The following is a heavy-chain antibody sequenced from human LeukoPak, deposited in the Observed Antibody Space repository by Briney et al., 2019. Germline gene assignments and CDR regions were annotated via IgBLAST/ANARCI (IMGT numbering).Heavy chain of an antibody. CDR2: ISSISCI. CDR3: EKAHITMVRGVNFYYGMDV. Sequence: GGALRLSFAASGFTFSNYSMNWVRQAPAKGLEWVASISSISCIYYADSVKGRFTISRDKAKNSLYLQMNSMRPEDTAVYYCEKAHITMVRGVNFYYGMDVWGKGPTVTVSS. V-gene: IGHV3-21*04. CDR1: GFTFSNYS. D-gene: IGHD3-10*01. J-gene: IGHJ6*04.